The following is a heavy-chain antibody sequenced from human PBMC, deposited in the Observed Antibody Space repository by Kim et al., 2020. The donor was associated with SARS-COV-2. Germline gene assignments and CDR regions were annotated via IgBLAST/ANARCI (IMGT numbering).Heavy chain of an antibody. V-gene: IGHV4-61*02. CDR1: GGSISSGSYY. Sequence: SETQSLTCTVSGGSISSGSYYWSWIRQPAGKGLEWIGRIYTSGSTNYNPSLKSRVTISVDTSKNQFSLKLSSVTAADTAVYYCARGGGGSHPFGGYWGQGTLVTVSS. CDR3: ARGGGGSHPFGGY. CDR2: IYTSGST. D-gene: IGHD3-10*01. J-gene: IGHJ4*02.